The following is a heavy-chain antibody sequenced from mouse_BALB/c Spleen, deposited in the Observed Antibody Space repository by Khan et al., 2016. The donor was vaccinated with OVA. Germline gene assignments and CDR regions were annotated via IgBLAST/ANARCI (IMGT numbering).Heavy chain of an antibody. CDR3: VRGTFSY. CDR2: IDPFNGGT. V-gene: IGHV1S135*01. J-gene: IGHJ3*02. Sequence: VQLQQSGPELMKPGASVNISCKASGYSFTSYYIHWVKQSHEKSLEWIGYIDPFNGGTDYNRKFKGKATLTVDKSSSTAYMHLSSLTSDDSAVYYCVRGTFSYWGQGTLVTVSA. CDR1: GYSFTSYY. D-gene: IGHD3-3*01.